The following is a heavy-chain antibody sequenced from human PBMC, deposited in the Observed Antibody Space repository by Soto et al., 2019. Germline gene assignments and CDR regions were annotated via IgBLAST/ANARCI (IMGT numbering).Heavy chain of an antibody. CDR1: CDSIRSRGYS. CDR2: VYPSGAT. CDR3: ARGNGSRVLDH. Sequence: SDTLALTCSVSCDSIRSRGYSWDWIRQSPGRGLEWIGYVYPSGATYYNPSFRGRLTLSVDKSKNQFSLKLTSVSAADTAIYYCARGNGSRVLDHWGQGTMVTVSS. J-gene: IGHJ4*02. V-gene: IGHV4-30-2*06. D-gene: IGHD6-13*01.